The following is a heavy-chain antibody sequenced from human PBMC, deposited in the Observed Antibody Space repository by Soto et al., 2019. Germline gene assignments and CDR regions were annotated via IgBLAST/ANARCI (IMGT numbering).Heavy chain of an antibody. J-gene: IGHJ2*01. Sequence: HPGGSLRLSCAASRFTFSSYWMSWVRQAPGKGLEWVANIKQDGSEKYYVDSVKGRFTISRDNAKNSLYLQMNSLRAEDTAVYYCARESYCSGGSCDPFDLWGRGTLVTVSS. D-gene: IGHD2-15*01. V-gene: IGHV3-7*01. CDR3: ARESYCSGGSCDPFDL. CDR1: RFTFSSYW. CDR2: IKQDGSEK.